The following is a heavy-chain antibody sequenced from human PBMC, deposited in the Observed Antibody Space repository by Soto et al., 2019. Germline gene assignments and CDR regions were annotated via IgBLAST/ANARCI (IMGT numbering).Heavy chain of an antibody. Sequence: PGESLKISCAASGFTFSSYAMSWVRQAPGKGLEWVSAISGSGGSTYYADSVKGRFTISRDNSKNTLYLQMNSLRAEDTAVYYCAKAGGSYYSDAFDIWGQGTMVTVSS. J-gene: IGHJ3*02. V-gene: IGHV3-23*01. CDR1: GFTFSSYA. CDR3: AKAGGSYYSDAFDI. D-gene: IGHD1-26*01. CDR2: ISGSGGST.